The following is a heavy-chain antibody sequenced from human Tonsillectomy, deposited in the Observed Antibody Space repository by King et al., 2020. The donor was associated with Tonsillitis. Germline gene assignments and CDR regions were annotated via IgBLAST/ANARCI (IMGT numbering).Heavy chain of an antibody. D-gene: IGHD5-18*01. Sequence: VQLVESGGGLVKPGGSLRLSCAASGFTFSDAWINWVRQAPGKGLQWVGRIKSIPDGGTADYVAPVRGRFVLPRDDSKNTVLLQMHSLQTEDTAIYYCSTADKYSYGYPFDSWGQGTLVTVSS. CDR2: IKSIPDGGTA. J-gene: IGHJ4*02. CDR3: STADKYSYGYPFDS. CDR1: GFTFSDAW. V-gene: IGHV3-15*01.